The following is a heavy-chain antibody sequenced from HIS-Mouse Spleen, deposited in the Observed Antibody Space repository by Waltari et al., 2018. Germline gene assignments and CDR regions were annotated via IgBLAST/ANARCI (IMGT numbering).Heavy chain of an antibody. V-gene: IGHV3-74*01. J-gene: IGHJ3*02. CDR2: INSDGSST. Sequence: EVQLVESGGGLVQPGGSLRLSCEASGFTFSRYWMHWGRQAPGKGLVWVSRINSDGSSTSYADSVKGRFTISRDNAKNTLYLQMNSLRAEDTAVYYCARDLELDAFDIWGQGTMVTVSS. CDR1: GFTFSRYW. D-gene: IGHD1-1*01. CDR3: ARDLELDAFDI.